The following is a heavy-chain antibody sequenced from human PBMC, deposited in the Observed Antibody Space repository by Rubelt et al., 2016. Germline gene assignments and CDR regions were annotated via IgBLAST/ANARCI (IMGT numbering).Heavy chain of an antibody. Sequence: QVQLVQSGAEVKKPGASVKVSCKASGYTFTSYGFSWVRQAPGQGLEWMGWISAYNGATNYARKLQGRVTMTTDTSTSTAYMELNRLTSDDTAVYYCARALGEVTPGYWGRGTLVTVSS. CDR3: ARALGEVTPGY. CDR2: ISAYNGAT. V-gene: IGHV1-18*01. D-gene: IGHD3-16*01. J-gene: IGHJ1*01. CDR1: GYTFTSYG.